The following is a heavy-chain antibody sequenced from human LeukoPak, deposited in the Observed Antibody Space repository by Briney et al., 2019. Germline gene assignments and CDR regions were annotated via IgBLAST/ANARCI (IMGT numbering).Heavy chain of an antibody. D-gene: IGHD3-10*01. Sequence: SVKVSCKASGGTFSSYAISWVRQAPGQGLEWMGGIIPIFGTANYAQKFQGRVTITADKSTSTAYMELSSLRSEDTAVYYCARDIRFGRARYMDVWGKGTTVTVSS. CDR3: ARDIRFGRARYMDV. CDR2: IIPIFGTA. V-gene: IGHV1-69*06. J-gene: IGHJ6*03. CDR1: GGTFSSYA.